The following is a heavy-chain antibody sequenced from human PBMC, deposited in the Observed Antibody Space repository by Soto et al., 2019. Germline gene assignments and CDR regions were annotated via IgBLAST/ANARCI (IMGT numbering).Heavy chain of an antibody. CDR3: GKALGELSPESYDY. V-gene: IGHV3-30*18. D-gene: IGHD3-16*02. J-gene: IGHJ4*02. Sequence: VTLVESGGGVVQPGRSLRLSCAASGFTFSSYGMHWVRQAPGKGLEWVAVISYDGSDKYYADSVKGRFTISRYTSKNTLNLQMNRLRADDTAGYYCGKALGELSPESYDYWGQGTLITVSA. CDR1: GFTFSSYG. CDR2: ISYDGSDK.